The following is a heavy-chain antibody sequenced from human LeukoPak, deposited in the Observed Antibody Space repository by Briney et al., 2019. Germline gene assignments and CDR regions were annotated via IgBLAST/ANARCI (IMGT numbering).Heavy chain of an antibody. J-gene: IGHJ4*02. Sequence: RGASVKVSCKVSGGSFSNNAISWVRQAPGQGLEWMGRILPIFGTAEYAERFQGRLTLSADKSTPTAYIELTSLKIEDTALYFCTRGKGFVGHFDFWGQGTLVTVSS. CDR1: GGSFSNNA. D-gene: IGHD3-3*01. CDR3: TRGKGFVGHFDF. V-gene: IGHV1-69*06. CDR2: ILPIFGTA.